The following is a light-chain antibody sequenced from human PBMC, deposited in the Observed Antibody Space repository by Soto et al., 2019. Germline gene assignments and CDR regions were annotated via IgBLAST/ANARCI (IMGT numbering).Light chain of an antibody. CDR2: GAS. Sequence: EIVMTQSPATLSVSPGETATLSCRASRSVSSNLAWYQQKPGQAPRLLIYGASTRATGIPARFSGSGSGTEFTLTISSLQSEDFAVYYCQQYNNWPITFCQGTLLEIK. CDR3: QQYNNWPIT. V-gene: IGKV3-15*01. CDR1: RSVSSN. J-gene: IGKJ5*01.